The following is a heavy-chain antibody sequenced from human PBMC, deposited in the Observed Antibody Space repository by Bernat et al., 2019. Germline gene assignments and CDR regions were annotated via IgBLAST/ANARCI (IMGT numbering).Heavy chain of an antibody. Sequence: QVQLVQSGAEVKKPGASVKVSCKASGYTFTNYFMHWVRQAPGQGLEWMGIINPSGGSASYTQKFQGRVTMTRNTSTSTVYMGLSSLRSEDTAVDYGALVCSGTNCLIDYWGQGTLVTVST. CDR2: INPSGGSA. CDR3: ALVCSGTNCLIDY. D-gene: IGHD2-2*01. V-gene: IGHV1-46*03. CDR1: GYTFTNYF. J-gene: IGHJ4*02.